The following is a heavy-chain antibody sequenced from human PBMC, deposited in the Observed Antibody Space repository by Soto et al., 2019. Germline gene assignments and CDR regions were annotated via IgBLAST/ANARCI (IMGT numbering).Heavy chain of an antibody. Sequence: QVQLVQSGAEVKKPGASVKVSCKASGYTFTSYAMHWVRQAPGQKLEWMGWINAGNGNTKYSQKFQGRVTITRDTSASTAYMELSSLRSEDTAVYYCATSGLRAYYYYGMDVWGQGTTVTVSS. CDR1: GYTFTSYA. D-gene: IGHD3-10*01. CDR2: INAGNGNT. J-gene: IGHJ6*02. CDR3: ATSGLRAYYYYGMDV. V-gene: IGHV1-3*01.